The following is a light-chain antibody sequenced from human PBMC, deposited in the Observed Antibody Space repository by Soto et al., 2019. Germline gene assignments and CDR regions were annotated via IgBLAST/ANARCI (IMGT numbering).Light chain of an antibody. CDR2: GNN. V-gene: IGLV1-40*01. J-gene: IGLJ2*01. CDR1: SSNIGAGND. Sequence: QSVLTQPPSVSGAPGQRVTISCTGSSSNIGAGNDVNWYQQLPGTAPKLLIFGNNNRPSGVPDRFSGSKSDTSASLAITGLQAEDEADYYCQSYDSGLSGAVFGGGTKVTVL. CDR3: QSYDSGLSGAV.